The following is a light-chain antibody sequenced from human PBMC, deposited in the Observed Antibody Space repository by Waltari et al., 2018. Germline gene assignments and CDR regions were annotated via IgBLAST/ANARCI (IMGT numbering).Light chain of an antibody. J-gene: IGKJ1*01. CDR2: TGS. V-gene: IGKV1-9*01. CDR3: QQLSRYPRT. CDR1: PAISTS. Sequence: DIHLTQSPSFLSSSVGDRVTISCRASPAISTSLAWYNQQPGKAPKFLVYTGSTLQSGVSSRFSGSGSGTEFTLTISGLQPEDFGTYYCQQLSRYPRTFGQGTKVEIK.